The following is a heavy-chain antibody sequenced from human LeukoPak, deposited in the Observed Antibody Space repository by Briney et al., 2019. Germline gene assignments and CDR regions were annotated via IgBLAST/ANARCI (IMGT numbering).Heavy chain of an antibody. CDR3: AKKILDFWSGMDV. J-gene: IGHJ6*04. CDR2: ISGSGGST. V-gene: IGHV3-23*01. Sequence: PGGSLRLSCAASGFTFSSYAMSWVRQAPGKGLEWVSAISGSGGSTYYADSVKGRLTISRDNSKNTPYLQMNSLRAEDTAVYYCAKKILDFWSGMDVWGKGTTVTVSS. D-gene: IGHD3-3*01. CDR1: GFTFSSYA.